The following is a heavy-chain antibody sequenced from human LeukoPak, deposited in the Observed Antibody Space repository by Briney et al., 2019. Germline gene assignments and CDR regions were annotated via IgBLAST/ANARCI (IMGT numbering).Heavy chain of an antibody. CDR3: ARGSIAAAGNWFDP. V-gene: IGHV4-4*07. Sequence: PSETLSLTCTVSGGSISSYYWSWIRQPAGKGLEWIGRFYTSGSTNYNPPLKSRVTMSVDTSKNQFSLKLSSVSAADTAVYYCARGSIAAAGNWFDPWGQGTLVTVSS. CDR1: GGSISSYY. D-gene: IGHD6-13*01. CDR2: FYTSGST. J-gene: IGHJ5*02.